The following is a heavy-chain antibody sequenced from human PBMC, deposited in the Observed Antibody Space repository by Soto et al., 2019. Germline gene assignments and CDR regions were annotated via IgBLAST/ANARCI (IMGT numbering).Heavy chain of an antibody. Sequence: SETLSLTCAVSSGSISSSNWWSWVRQPPGKGLEWMGEIYHSGSTNYNPSLKSRVTISVDKSKNQFSLKLSSVTAADTAVYYCASFLAAAGIGFDYWGQGTLVX. CDR3: ASFLAAAGIGFDY. CDR2: IYHSGST. D-gene: IGHD6-13*01. CDR1: SGSISSSNW. V-gene: IGHV4-4*02. J-gene: IGHJ4*02.